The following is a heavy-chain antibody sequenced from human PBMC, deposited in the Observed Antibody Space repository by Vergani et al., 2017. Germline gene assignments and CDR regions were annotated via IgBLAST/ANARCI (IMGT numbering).Heavy chain of an antibody. V-gene: IGHV3-21*01. CDR1: GFDFNSYS. CDR2: ISSQTDYI. Sequence: EVQLAESGGGLVRPGGSLRLSCAASGFDFNSYSMNWIRQAPGKGLEWVASISSQTDYIFYADALRGRFTISRDNAAQSLFLQMSSLRAEDTGVYFCARDLRGYGPFDLWGQGTLVTVS. J-gene: IGHJ4*02. CDR3: ARDLRGYGPFDL. D-gene: IGHD6-25*01.